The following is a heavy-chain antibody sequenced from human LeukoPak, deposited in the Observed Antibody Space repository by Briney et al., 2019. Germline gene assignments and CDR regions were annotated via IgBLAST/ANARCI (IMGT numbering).Heavy chain of an antibody. Sequence: GGSLRLSCAASGFTFSSYRINWVRQAPGKGLEWVSGISWNSGSIGYADSVKGRFTISRDNAKNSLYLQMNSLRAEDTALYYCAKDTVNVYSGSYLYYYGMDVWGQGTTVTVSS. CDR2: ISWNSGSI. D-gene: IGHD1-26*01. V-gene: IGHV3-9*01. J-gene: IGHJ6*02. CDR1: GFTFSSYR. CDR3: AKDTVNVYSGSYLYYYGMDV.